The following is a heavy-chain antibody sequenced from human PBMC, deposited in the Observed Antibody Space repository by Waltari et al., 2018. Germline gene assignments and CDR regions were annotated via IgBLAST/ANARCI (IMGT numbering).Heavy chain of an antibody. CDR1: GFIGSAW. CDR3: TADVPDFVPQVDY. V-gene: IGHV3-15*01. Sequence: EVQLVESGGGLVKPGDSLRLPCEASGFIGSAWLNWVRQAPGKGLEGVGRVKSNIDGGTTDYAAPVKGRFTISRDDSKNTMYLQMNSLKFEDTAVYYCTADVPDFVPQVDYWGQGTVVIVSS. CDR2: VKSNIDGGTT. D-gene: IGHD2-21*01. J-gene: IGHJ4*02.